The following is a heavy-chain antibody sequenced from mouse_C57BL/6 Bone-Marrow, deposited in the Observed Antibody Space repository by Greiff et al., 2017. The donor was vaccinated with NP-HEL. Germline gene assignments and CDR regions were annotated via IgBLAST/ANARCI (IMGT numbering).Heavy chain of an antibody. CDR2: INPDSSTI. V-gene: IGHV4-1*01. Sequence: AASGIDFSRYWMSWVRRAPGKGLEWIGEINPDSSTINYAPSLKDKFIISRDNTKKTLYLHMSKVRSEDTALYYCAGPHSLYAMDYWGKGTSVTVSS. CDR1: GIDFSRYW. J-gene: IGHJ4*01. CDR3: AGPHSLYAMDY. D-gene: IGHD6-2*01.